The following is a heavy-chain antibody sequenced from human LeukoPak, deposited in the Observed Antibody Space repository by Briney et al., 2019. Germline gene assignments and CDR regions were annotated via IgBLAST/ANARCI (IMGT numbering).Heavy chain of an antibody. D-gene: IGHD3-9*01. CDR1: GGTFSSYA. CDR2: IIPIFGTA. J-gene: IGHJ4*02. V-gene: IGHV1-69*06. CDR3: ARDRQYFDWLSMSNYFDY. Sequence: SVKVSCKASGGTFSSYAISWVRQAPGQGLEWMGGIIPIFGTANYAQKFQGRVTITADKSTSTAYMELSSLRSEDTAVYYCARDRQYFDWLSMSNYFDYWGQGTLVTVSS.